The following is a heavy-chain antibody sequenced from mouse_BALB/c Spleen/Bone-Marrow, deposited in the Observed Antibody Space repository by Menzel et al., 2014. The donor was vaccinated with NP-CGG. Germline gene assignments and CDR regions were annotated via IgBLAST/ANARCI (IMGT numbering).Heavy chain of an antibody. CDR2: IWGGGST. V-gene: IGHV2-6-4*01. J-gene: IGHJ2*01. CDR1: GFSLSRYS. CDR3: AREYRYDGEDYFDY. D-gene: IGHD2-14*01. Sequence: VQGVESGPGLVAPSQSLSITCTVSGFSLSRYSAHWVRQPPGKGLEWLGMIWGGGSTDYNSALKSRLSISKDNSKSQVFLKMNSLQTDDTAVYYCAREYRYDGEDYFDYWGQGTTLTVSS.